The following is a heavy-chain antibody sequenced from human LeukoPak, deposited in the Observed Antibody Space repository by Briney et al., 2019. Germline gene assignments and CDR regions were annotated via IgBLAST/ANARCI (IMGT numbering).Heavy chain of an antibody. V-gene: IGHV3-23*01. Sequence: PGGSLRLSCAASGFTFSSYAMSWVRQAPGKGLEWVSCISGNGGSTYYTDSVKGRFTISRDNSKNTLYLQMNSLRAEDTAVDYCAKGAYHTSYVSWFDPWGQGTLVTVSS. J-gene: IGHJ5*02. CDR1: GFTFSSYA. CDR2: ISGNGGST. D-gene: IGHD1-26*01. CDR3: AKGAYHTSYVSWFDP.